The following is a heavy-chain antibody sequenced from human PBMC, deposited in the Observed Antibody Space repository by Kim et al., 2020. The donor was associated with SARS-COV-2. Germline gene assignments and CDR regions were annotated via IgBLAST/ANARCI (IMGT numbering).Heavy chain of an antibody. CDR2: VYSSGIA. V-gene: IGHV4-4*07. CDR1: HGSVNNNF. J-gene: IGHJ4*02. Sequence: SETLSLTCTVSHGSVNNNFWSWIRQPAGQGLEWIGRVYSSGIADYNPSLKSRVITSLDTSRNQFSLRLNYVTAADSAVYYCARGPAQGAPLDYWGQGTLVTVSS. CDR3: ARGPAQGAPLDY.